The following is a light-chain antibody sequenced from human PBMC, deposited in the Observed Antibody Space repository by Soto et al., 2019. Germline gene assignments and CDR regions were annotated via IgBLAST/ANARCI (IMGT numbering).Light chain of an antibody. CDR2: GAS. CDR1: QSVSSSY. Sequence: EIVLTQSPGTLSLSPGERATLSCRASQSVSSSYLAWYQQKPGQAPRPLIYGASSRATGIPDRFSGSGSGTDVTPTISRLEAEDFAAYYCQQYGSSPQYTFGQGTKLEIK. V-gene: IGKV3-20*01. CDR3: QQYGSSPQYT. J-gene: IGKJ2*01.